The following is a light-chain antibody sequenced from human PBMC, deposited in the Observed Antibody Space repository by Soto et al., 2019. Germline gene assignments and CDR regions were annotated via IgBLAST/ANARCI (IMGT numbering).Light chain of an antibody. CDR3: QQYNNWPPLT. CDR1: QSVSTN. V-gene: IGKV3-15*01. Sequence: EILMTQSPATLSVSPGERVTVSCRASQSVSTNLAWYQQKPGQAPRLLIHSASTTATGIPDRFSGSGSGTEFTLTISSLQSEDYAVYFCQQYNNWPPLTFGGGTKVEIK. J-gene: IGKJ4*01. CDR2: SAS.